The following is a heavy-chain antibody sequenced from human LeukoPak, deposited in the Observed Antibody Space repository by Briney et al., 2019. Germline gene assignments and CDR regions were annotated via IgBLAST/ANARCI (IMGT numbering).Heavy chain of an antibody. V-gene: IGHV3-30-3*01. Sequence: GGSLRLSCAASGFTFSSYAMHWVRQAPGKGLEWVAVISYDGSNKYYADSVKGRFTIPRDNSKNTLYLQMNSLRAEDTAVYYCARDLYYYDSSGYFDYWGQGTLVTVSS. CDR3: ARDLYYYDSSGYFDY. J-gene: IGHJ4*02. CDR2: ISYDGSNK. CDR1: GFTFSSYA. D-gene: IGHD3-22*01.